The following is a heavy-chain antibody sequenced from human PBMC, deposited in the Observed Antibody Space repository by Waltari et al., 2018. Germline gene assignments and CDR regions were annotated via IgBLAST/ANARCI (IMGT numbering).Heavy chain of an antibody. Sequence: EVQLVESGGALVQPGGSLRLSCAASGFTFSTYWLHWVRQAPGKGLGWVSRIKSDGSLTTSADSVKGRFTISRDNAKNTLYLQMNSLRVEDTAVYYCVRGLGDSWGQGTLVTVSS. D-gene: IGHD3-16*01. CDR3: VRGLGDS. CDR1: GFTFSTYW. CDR2: IKSDGSLT. J-gene: IGHJ5*01. V-gene: IGHV3-74*01.